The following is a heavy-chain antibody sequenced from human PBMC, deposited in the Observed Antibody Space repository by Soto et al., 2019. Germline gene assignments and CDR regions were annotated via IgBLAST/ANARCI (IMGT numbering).Heavy chain of an antibody. V-gene: IGHV1-18*01. CDR1: GNTFTNYG. CDR2: ISVAKGNT. CDR3: ARDGLYDYRGHCVDGSVLYV. Sequence: ASVKVSCKASGNTFTNYGISWVRQAPGQGLEWMGWISVAKGNTHYAKNLQERVSMATDTSTTTAYMELKSLRSDDTAVYYCARDGLYDYRGHCVDGSVLYVWGQGTMVTGSS. D-gene: IGHD3-22*01. J-gene: IGHJ3*01.